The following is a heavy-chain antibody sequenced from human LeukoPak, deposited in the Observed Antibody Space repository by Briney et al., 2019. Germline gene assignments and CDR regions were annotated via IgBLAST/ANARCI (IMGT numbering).Heavy chain of an antibody. J-gene: IGHJ5*02. D-gene: IGHD5-12*01. CDR3: ARDQIVATNWFDP. CDR1: GGSISSSSYY. CDR2: IYYSGST. Sequence: SETLSLTCTVSGGSISSSSYYWGWIRQPPGKELESIGSIYYSGSTYYNPSLKSRVTISVDTSKNQFSLKLSSVTAADTAVYYCARDQIVATNWFDPWGQGTLVTVSS. V-gene: IGHV4-39*07.